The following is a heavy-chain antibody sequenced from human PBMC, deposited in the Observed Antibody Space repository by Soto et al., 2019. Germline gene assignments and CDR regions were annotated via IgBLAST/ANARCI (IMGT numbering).Heavy chain of an antibody. V-gene: IGHV4-59*12. CDR1: GGSISSYY. J-gene: IGHJ4*02. Sequence: SETLSLTCTVSGGSISSYYWSWIRQPPGKGLEWIGYIYYSGSTNYNPSLKSRVTISVDTSKNQFSLKLSSVTAADTAEYYCARDTTYYDFWSGYGYWGQGTLVTVSS. CDR3: ARDTTYYDFWSGYGY. D-gene: IGHD3-3*01. CDR2: IYYSGST.